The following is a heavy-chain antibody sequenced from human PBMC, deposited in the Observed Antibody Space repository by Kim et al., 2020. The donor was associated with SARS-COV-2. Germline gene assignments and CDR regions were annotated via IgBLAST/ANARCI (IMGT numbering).Heavy chain of an antibody. CDR2: IYYSGST. CDR3: ARHERRWLQTRPNWFHP. D-gene: IGHD4-17*01. Sequence: SETLSLTCTVSGGSISSSTYYGGWIRQPPGKGLEWIGSIYYSGSTYYNPPLKSRVTISVDTSKNQFSLKLSSVPAADTAVYYCARHERRWLQTRPNWFHPWGQGTLGTVSS. V-gene: IGHV4-39*01. J-gene: IGHJ5*02. CDR1: GGSISSSTYY.